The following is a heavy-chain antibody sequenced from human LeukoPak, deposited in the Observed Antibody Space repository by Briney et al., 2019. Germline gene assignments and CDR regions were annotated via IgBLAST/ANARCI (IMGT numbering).Heavy chain of an antibody. CDR3: VRGTYGDSF. D-gene: IGHD4-17*01. CDR1: GFTFSIFE. J-gene: IGHJ4*02. CDR2: ITNSGSTI. V-gene: IGHV3-48*03. Sequence: GGSLRLSCTVSGFTFSIFEMNWVRQAPGKGLEWVAYITNSGSTIDYADSVKGRFTISRDNARNSLYLQMSSLRAEDTAVYYCVRGTYGDSFWGQGTLVTVSS.